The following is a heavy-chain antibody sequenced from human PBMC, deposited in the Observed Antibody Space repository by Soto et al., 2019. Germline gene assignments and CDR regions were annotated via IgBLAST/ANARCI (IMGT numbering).Heavy chain of an antibody. CDR1: GVSVTSYY. CDR2: IFNRGST. D-gene: IGHD5-18*01. V-gene: IGHV4-4*07. CDR3: ARDTGYSYGAYYDY. J-gene: IGHJ4*02. Sequence: PSESLSLSCSVSGVSVTSYYWNWIRQPAGKGLGWIGRIFNRGSTSYNPSLKSRVTVSLDTSKNQISLRLNSVAAAATAVYYCARDTGYSYGAYYDYWGQGTLVTVSS.